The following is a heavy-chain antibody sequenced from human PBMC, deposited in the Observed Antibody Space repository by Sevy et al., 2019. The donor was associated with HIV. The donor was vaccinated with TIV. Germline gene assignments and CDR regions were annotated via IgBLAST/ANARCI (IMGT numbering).Heavy chain of an antibody. J-gene: IGHJ4*02. V-gene: IGHV1-18*01. CDR3: ARDESFSLIVVDLDY. CDR2: ISAYNGNT. CDR1: GYTFTNYG. D-gene: IGHD3-22*01. Sequence: ASVKVSCKASGYTFTNYGVTWVRQAPGQGLEWMGWISAYNGNTKYAEKLQDRVTMTTDTATNTAYMELRSLRSDDTDVYYCARDESFSLIVVDLDYWGQGTLVTVSS.